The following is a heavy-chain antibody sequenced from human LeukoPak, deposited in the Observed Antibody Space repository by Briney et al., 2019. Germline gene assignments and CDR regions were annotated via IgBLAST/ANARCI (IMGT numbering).Heavy chain of an antibody. V-gene: IGHV3-23*01. Sequence: PGGSLRLSCAASGFTFSSYAMSWVRQAPGKGLEWVSAISGSGGSTYYADSVKGRFTISRDNSKNTLYLQMNSLRAEDTAIYYCAKLPIREVRGVIRGGFDYWGQGTLVTVSP. D-gene: IGHD3-10*01. CDR1: GFTFSSYA. J-gene: IGHJ4*02. CDR3: AKLPIREVRGVIRGGFDY. CDR2: ISGSGGST.